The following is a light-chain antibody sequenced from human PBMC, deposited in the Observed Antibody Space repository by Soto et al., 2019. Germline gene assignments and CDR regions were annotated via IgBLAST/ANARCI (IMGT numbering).Light chain of an antibody. CDR1: QSVSSN. V-gene: IGKV3-11*01. CDR3: KQRSNWPRP. J-gene: IGKJ1*01. Sequence: TQSPATLSVSPGERATLSCRASQSVSSNLAWYQQKPGQAPRLLSYGASTRATGIPARFSGSGSGTDFTLTISSLEPEDFAVYYCKQRSNWPRPFGQVT. CDR2: GAS.